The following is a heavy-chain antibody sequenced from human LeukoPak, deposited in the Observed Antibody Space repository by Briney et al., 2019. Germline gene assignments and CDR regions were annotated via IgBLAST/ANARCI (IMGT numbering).Heavy chain of an antibody. CDR2: INHSGST. D-gene: IGHD5-18*01. CDR1: GGSFSGYY. Sequence: SETLSLTCAVYGGSFSGYYWSWIRQPPGKGLEWIGEINHSGSTNYNPSLKSRVTISVDTSKNQFSLKLSSVTAADTAVYYCARHFKVAMVVGTGYYYYMDVWGKGTTVTVSS. CDR3: ARHFKVAMVVGTGYYYYMDV. J-gene: IGHJ6*03. V-gene: IGHV4-34*01.